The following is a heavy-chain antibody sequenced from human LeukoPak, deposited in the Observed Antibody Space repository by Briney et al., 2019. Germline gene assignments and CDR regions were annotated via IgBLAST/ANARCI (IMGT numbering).Heavy chain of an antibody. J-gene: IGHJ4*02. CDR2: IKQDGSEK. Sequence: GRSLRLSCAASGFTFSSYWMSWVRQAPGKGLEWVANIKQDGSEKYYVDSVKGRFTISRDNAKNSLYLQMNSLRAEDTAVYYCARDTSSGSYLFDYWGQGTLVTVSS. V-gene: IGHV3-7*01. CDR1: GFTFSSYW. D-gene: IGHD1-26*01. CDR3: ARDTSSGSYLFDY.